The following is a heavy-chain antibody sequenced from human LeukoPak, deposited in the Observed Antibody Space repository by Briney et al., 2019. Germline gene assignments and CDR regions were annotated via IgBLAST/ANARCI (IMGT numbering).Heavy chain of an antibody. CDR2: IYYTGST. CDR1: GGSISSYY. V-gene: IGHV4-59*01. J-gene: IGHJ4*02. CDR3: ARGVFPLDY. D-gene: IGHD3-16*01. Sequence: PSETLSLTCTVSGGSISSYYWNWIRQPPGKGLEWIGYIYYTGSTNYNPSLKSRVTISVDTPKNQFSLKLTSVTAADTAVYYCARGVFPLDYGAKGTLAPVPS.